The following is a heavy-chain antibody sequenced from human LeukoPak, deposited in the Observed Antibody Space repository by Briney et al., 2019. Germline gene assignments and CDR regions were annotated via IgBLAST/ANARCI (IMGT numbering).Heavy chain of an antibody. Sequence: PSETLSLTCTVSGGSLSSSSYYWGWIRQPPGKGLEWIGSIYYSGSTYYNPSLKSRVTISVDTSKNQFSLKLSSVTAADTAVYYCARLVGALAYYFDYWGQGTLVTVSS. D-gene: IGHD1-26*01. J-gene: IGHJ4*02. V-gene: IGHV4-39*01. CDR2: IYYSGST. CDR3: ARLVGALAYYFDY. CDR1: GGSLSSSSYY.